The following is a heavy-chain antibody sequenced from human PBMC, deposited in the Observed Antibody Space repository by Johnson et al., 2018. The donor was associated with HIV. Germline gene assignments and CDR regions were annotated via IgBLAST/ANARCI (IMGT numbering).Heavy chain of an antibody. V-gene: IGHV3-66*02. D-gene: IGHD3-16*01. CDR2: IFPAGDV. J-gene: IGHJ3*01. CDR3: AKDPRYKYGGAFDV. Sequence: VQLVESGGGLVQPGGSLRLSCAVSGFTVSDSYMTWVRQAPGKGLEWVSVIFPAGDVYYSDSVKGRFTISRDNSRNTLYLQVNSLRVEDTAVYYCAKDPRYKYGGAFDVWGQGTTVTVSS. CDR1: GFTVSDSY.